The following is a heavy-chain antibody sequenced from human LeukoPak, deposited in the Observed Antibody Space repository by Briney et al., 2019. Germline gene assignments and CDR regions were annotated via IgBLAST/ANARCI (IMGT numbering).Heavy chain of an antibody. CDR2: IYYSGST. V-gene: IGHV4-61*01. J-gene: IGHJ6*04. CDR1: GGSVSCGSYS. CDR3: ARSPNYYYYGMDV. Sequence: SETLSLTCTVYGGSVSCGSYSWSSFRQPPGKRLEWIGYIYYSGSTNYNPPLKSRVTIPVDTSKNQFSLKLSSVTAADTAVYYCARSPNYYYYGMDVWGKGTTVTVSS.